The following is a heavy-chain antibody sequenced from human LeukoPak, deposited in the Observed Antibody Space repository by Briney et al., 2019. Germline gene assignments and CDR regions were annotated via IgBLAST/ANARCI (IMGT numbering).Heavy chain of an antibody. D-gene: IGHD5-18*01. CDR3: AKVSDTAMVKGGYYFDY. J-gene: IGHJ4*02. Sequence: GGSLRLSCAASGFTFDDYAMHWVRQAPGKGLEWVSGISWNSGSIGYADSVKGRFTISRDNAKNSLYLPMNSLRAEDTALYYCAKVSDTAMVKGGYYFDYWGQGTLVTVSS. CDR1: GFTFDDYA. V-gene: IGHV3-9*01. CDR2: ISWNSGSI.